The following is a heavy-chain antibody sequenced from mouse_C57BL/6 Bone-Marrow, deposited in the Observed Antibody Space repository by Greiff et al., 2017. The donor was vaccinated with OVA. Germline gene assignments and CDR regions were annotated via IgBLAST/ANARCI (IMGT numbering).Heavy chain of an antibody. J-gene: IGHJ1*03. D-gene: IGHD2-4*01. CDR2: IYPGSGST. CDR3: ARKGDRLRRDYWYCDV. Sequence: QVQLKQPGAELVKPGASVKMSCKASGYTFTSYWITWVKQRPGQGLEWIGDIYPGSGSTNYNEKFKSKATLTVDTSSSTAYMQLSSLTSEDSAVYYCARKGDRLRRDYWYCDVWGTGTTVTVSS. CDR1: GYTFTSYW. V-gene: IGHV1-55*01.